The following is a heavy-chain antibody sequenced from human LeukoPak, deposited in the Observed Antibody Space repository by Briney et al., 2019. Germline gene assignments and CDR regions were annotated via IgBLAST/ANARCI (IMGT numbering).Heavy chain of an antibody. J-gene: IGHJ4*02. CDR2: ISGSGGST. Sequence: PGGSLRLSCAVSGFTFSSYAMSWVRQAPGKGLEWVSTISGSGGSTYYADSVKGRFTISRDNSKNTLYLQMNSLRAEGTAVYYCASNYGSGSYYGVFDYWGQGTLVTVSS. CDR1: GFTFSSYA. V-gene: IGHV3-23*01. D-gene: IGHD3-10*01. CDR3: ASNYGSGSYYGVFDY.